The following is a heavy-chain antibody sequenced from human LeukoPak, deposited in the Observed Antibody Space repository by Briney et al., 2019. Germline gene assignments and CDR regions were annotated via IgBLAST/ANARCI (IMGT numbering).Heavy chain of an antibody. CDR1: GGTFSSYT. CDR3: ARMGYDSSGYSNNWFDP. D-gene: IGHD3-22*01. CDR2: IIPIFGTT. J-gene: IGHJ5*02. V-gene: IGHV1-69*06. Sequence: SVKVSCKASGGTFSSYTISWVRQAPGQGLEWMGGIIPIFGTTNYAQKFQGRVTITADKSTSTAYMELSSLRSEDTAVYYCARMGYDSSGYSNNWFDPWGQGTLVTVSS.